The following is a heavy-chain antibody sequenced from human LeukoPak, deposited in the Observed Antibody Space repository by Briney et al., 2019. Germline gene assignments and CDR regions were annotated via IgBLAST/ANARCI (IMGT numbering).Heavy chain of an antibody. J-gene: IGHJ6*02. D-gene: IGHD2-15*01. V-gene: IGHV3-30-3*01. CDR3: ARELLGYYYYGMDV. CDR1: GFTFSSYA. CDR2: ISYDGSNK. Sequence: QPGGSLRLSCAASGFTFSSYAMHWVRQAPGKGLEWVAVISYDGSNKYYADSVKGRFTISRDNSKNTLYLQMNSLRAEDTAVYYCARELLGYYYYGMDVWGQGTTVTVSS.